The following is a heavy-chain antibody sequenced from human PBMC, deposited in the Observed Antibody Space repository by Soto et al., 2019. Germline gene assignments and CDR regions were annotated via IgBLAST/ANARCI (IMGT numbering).Heavy chain of an antibody. D-gene: IGHD5-18*01. CDR3: VRGYSYV. CDR1: GFSFSIFA. V-gene: IGHV3-23*01. CDR2: ISSGGGTT. J-gene: IGHJ4*02. Sequence: EAHLLESGGGFLQPGGSLRLSCAASGFSFSIFAMNWVRQAPGKGLEWVSTISSGGGTTLYADSVKGRFTISRDNSKNTVSLQMNSLRAEDTAVYYCVRGYSYVWGQGTLVTVSS.